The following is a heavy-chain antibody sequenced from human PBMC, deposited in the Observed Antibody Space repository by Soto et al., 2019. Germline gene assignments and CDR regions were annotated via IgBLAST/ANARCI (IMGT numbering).Heavy chain of an antibody. J-gene: IGHJ4*02. CDR3: GRDNMIQLWPPSSVDS. Sequence: QLVESGGGVVQPGGSLRLSCKGSGFSFSSYAIHWVRQAPGKGLEWVAVISYDGTNKYYGESVRGRFTISRDDSKNTVYLQLNSLRGDDTAIYYCGRDNMIQLWPPSSVDSWGQGALVTVSS. CDR2: ISYDGTNK. D-gene: IGHD5-18*01. CDR1: GFSFSSYA. V-gene: IGHV3-30*04.